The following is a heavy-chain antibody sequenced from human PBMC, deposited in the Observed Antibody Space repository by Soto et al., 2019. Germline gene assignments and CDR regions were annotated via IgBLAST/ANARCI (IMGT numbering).Heavy chain of an antibody. D-gene: IGHD2-15*01. J-gene: IGHJ6*02. CDR2: IRSGGFTT. Sequence: EGSLRLSCAPSGITFSTYSMSWVRQAPEKKLERVSVIRSGGFTTYYSDSVKRRCALSRDNCKNTLFLYLNRLSSYYRARSYWAKVLNGGNTVPNYGRNVWGRVNTVTVAS. CDR3: AKVLNGGNTVPNYGRNV. V-gene: IGHV3-23*01. CDR1: GITFSTYS.